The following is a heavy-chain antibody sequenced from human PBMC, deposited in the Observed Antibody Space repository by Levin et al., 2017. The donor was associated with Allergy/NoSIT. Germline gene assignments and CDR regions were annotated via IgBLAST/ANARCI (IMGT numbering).Heavy chain of an antibody. CDR3: ARDRPLTDEYFQH. Sequence: GGSLRLSCAASGFTFSSYAMHWVRQAPGKGLEWVAVISYDGSNKYYADSVKGRFTISRDNSKNTLYLQMNSLRAEDTAVYYCARDRPLTDEYFQHWGQGTLVTVSS. J-gene: IGHJ1*01. CDR2: ISYDGSNK. V-gene: IGHV3-30*04. CDR1: GFTFSSYA. D-gene: IGHD4-11*01.